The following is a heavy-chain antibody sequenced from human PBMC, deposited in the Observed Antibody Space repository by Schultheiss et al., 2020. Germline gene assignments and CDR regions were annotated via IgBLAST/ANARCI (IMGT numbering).Heavy chain of an antibody. V-gene: IGHV3-23*01. D-gene: IGHD4-23*01. CDR3: AKPEYGGNSGLVGAFDI. J-gene: IGHJ3*02. CDR1: GFTFNSYA. CDR2: ISGSGGST. Sequence: GSLRLSCAASGFTFNSYAMSWVRQAPGKGLGWVSGISGSGGSTYYADSVKGRFTISRDNSKNTLYLQMNSLRAEDTAVYYCAKPEYGGNSGLVGAFDIWGQGTMVTVSS.